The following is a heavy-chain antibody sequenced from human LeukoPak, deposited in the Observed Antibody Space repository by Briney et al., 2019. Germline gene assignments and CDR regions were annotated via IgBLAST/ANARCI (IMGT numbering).Heavy chain of an antibody. CDR3: ARAGNDFGEFLDF. CDR1: GGSISTYY. Sequence: SETLSLTCTVSGGSISTYYWTWIRQSPGKGLEWIGYIYYSGRTNFNPSLKSRLTMAVDVSKNQFSLTLNSVTATDTAVYYCARAGNDFGEFLDFWGQGALITVSS. J-gene: IGHJ4*02. CDR2: IYYSGRT. D-gene: IGHD4-17*01. V-gene: IGHV4-59*01.